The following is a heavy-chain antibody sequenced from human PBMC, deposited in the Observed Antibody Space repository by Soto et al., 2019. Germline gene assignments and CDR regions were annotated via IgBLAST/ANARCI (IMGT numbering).Heavy chain of an antibody. V-gene: IGHV3-23*01. J-gene: IGHJ4*02. CDR1: GFTFHNYA. CDR3: ARDPKTSGGQHWAFNYFDS. CDR2: INGPGDDT. Sequence: PGGSLRLSCAASGFTFHNYAMIWVRQAPGKGLEWVSSINGPGDDTYYADSVKGRFTISRDNSKSTLYLQVDSLRPEDAAVYYCARDPKTSGGQHWAFNYFDSWGQGTLVTVSS. D-gene: IGHD7-27*01.